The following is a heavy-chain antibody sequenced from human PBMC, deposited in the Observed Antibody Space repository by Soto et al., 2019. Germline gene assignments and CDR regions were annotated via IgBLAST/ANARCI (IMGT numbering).Heavy chain of an antibody. Sequence: GSLRLSCAASGFTVSSNYMTWVRQAPGKGLEWVSIIYSYGITYYADSLKDRFTISRDNSKNTLFLQMNSLRVEDTAVYYCARANWGADDAFDLWGRGTMVTVSS. CDR3: ARANWGADDAFDL. D-gene: IGHD7-27*01. J-gene: IGHJ3*01. CDR1: GFTVSSNY. CDR2: IYSYGIT. V-gene: IGHV3-66*01.